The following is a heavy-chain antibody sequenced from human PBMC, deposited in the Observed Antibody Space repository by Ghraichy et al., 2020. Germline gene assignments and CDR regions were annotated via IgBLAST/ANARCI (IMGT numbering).Heavy chain of an antibody. J-gene: IGHJ4*02. CDR1: GGSFSGYY. D-gene: IGHD3-9*01. CDR2: INHSGST. V-gene: IGHV4-34*01. CDR3: ARAVGGDYDILTGFDY. Sequence: SETLSLTCAVYGGSFSGYYWSWIRQPPGKGLEWIGEINHSGSTNYNPSLKSRVTISVDTSKNQFSLKLSSVTAADTAVYYCARAVGGDYDILTGFDYWGQGTLVTVSS.